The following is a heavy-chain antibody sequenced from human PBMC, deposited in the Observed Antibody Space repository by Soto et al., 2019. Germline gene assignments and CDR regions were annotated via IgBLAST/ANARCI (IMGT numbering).Heavy chain of an antibody. D-gene: IGHD3-10*01. CDR1: GGSISSSSYY. CDR2: ISYSGST. CDR3: ARISMVRGVPNWFDP. J-gene: IGHJ5*02. V-gene: IGHV4-39*01. Sequence: PSETLSLTCTVSGGSISSSSYYWGWIRQPPGKGLEWIGSISYSGSTYYNPSLKSRVTISVDTSKNQFSLKLSSVTAADTAVYYCARISMVRGVPNWFDPWGQGTLVTVSS.